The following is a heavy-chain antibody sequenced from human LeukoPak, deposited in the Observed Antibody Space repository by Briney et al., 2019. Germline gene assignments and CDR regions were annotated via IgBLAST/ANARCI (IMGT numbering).Heavy chain of an antibody. CDR1: GGSFSGYY. D-gene: IGHD1-26*01. Sequence: HSETLSLTCAVYGGSFSGYYWSWIRQPPGKGLEWIGSIYSSGSTYYNASLQSRVTISIETSKNQISLRLNSVTAADTAMYYCAKSGGYGLIDYWGQGTLVTVSS. J-gene: IGHJ4*02. V-gene: IGHV4-34*01. CDR2: IYSSGST. CDR3: AKSGGYGLIDY.